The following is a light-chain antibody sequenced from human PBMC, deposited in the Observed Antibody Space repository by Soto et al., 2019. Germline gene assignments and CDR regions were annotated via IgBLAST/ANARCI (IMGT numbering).Light chain of an antibody. Sequence: QSVLTQPPSVSGAPGQRVTISCTGSSSNIGAGYNVHWYQQLPGTAPKLLIYGNSNRPSGVRDRFSVSKSGTSASLAITGLQAEDEADYYRQSYDSSLSVVFGGGTKLTVL. CDR1: SSNIGAGYN. CDR3: QSYDSSLSVV. V-gene: IGLV1-40*01. J-gene: IGLJ2*01. CDR2: GNS.